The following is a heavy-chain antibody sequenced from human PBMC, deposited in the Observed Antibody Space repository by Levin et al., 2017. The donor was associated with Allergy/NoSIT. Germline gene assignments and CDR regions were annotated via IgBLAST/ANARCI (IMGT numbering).Heavy chain of an antibody. CDR3: ARDSGWITVAHGFDY. CDR1: GYTFTGYY. J-gene: IGHJ4*02. V-gene: IGHV1-2*06. Sequence: ASVKVSCKASGYTFTGYYMHWVRQAPGQGLEWMGRINPNSGGTNYAQKFQGRVTMTRDTSISTAYMELSRLRSDDTAVYYCARDSGWITVAHGFDYWGQGTLVTVSS. D-gene: IGHD4-23*01. CDR2: INPNSGGT.